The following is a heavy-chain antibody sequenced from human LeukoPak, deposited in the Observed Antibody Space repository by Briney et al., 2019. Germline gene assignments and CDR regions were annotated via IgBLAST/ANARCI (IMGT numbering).Heavy chain of an antibody. Sequence: PGGSLRLSCSASGFTFSSYAMSWVRQAPGKGLEWVSAISGSGGGTYYADSVKGRFTISRDNSKNSLYLQMNSLRTEDTALYYCAKSYYGSGSPIVDYWGQGTLVTVSS. J-gene: IGHJ4*02. V-gene: IGHV3-23*01. CDR1: GFTFSSYA. CDR2: ISGSGGGT. CDR3: AKSYYGSGSPIVDY. D-gene: IGHD3-10*01.